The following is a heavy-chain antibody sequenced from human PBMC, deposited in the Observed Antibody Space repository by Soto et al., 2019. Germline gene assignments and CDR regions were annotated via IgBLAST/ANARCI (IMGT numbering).Heavy chain of an antibody. CDR1: GGSFSGYI. D-gene: IGHD3-22*01. CDR3: ATAPIEDSSGYRFDY. Sequence: PSETLSLTCDVYGGSFSGYIWTWIRQPPGKGLQWIGQINHSGSTYYNPSLKSRVTISVDTSKNQFSLKLSSVTAADTAVYYCATAPIEDSSGYRFDYWGQGTLVTVSS. CDR2: INHSGST. J-gene: IGHJ4*02. V-gene: IGHV4-34*01.